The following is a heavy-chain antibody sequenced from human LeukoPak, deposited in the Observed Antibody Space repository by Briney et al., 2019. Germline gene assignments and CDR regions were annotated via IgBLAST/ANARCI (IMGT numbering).Heavy chain of an antibody. CDR1: GFTFDDYA. V-gene: IGHV3-9*01. J-gene: IGHJ4*02. CDR3: AKSALTMIVVGDFDY. CDR2: ISWNSGSI. Sequence: GRSLRLSCAASGFTFDDYAMHWVRQAPGKGLEWVSGISWNSGSIGYADSVKGRFTISRDNAKNSLYLQMNSLRAEDTALYYCAKSALTMIVVGDFDYWGQGTLVTVSS. D-gene: IGHD3-22*01.